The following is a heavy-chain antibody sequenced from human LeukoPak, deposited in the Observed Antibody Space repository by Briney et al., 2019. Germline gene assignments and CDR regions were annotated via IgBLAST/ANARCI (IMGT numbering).Heavy chain of an antibody. J-gene: IGHJ6*02. D-gene: IGHD5-12*01. CDR3: ARSAPLYSGYANQNYYYYGVDV. CDR2: MDPNSGNT. V-gene: IGHV1-8*01. CDR1: GYTFTSND. Sequence: ASVKVSCKASGYTFTSNDINWVRQATGQGLEWMGWMDPNSGNTGYAQKFQGRVTLTRNTSISTAYMELSSLRSEDTAVYYCARSAPLYSGYANQNYYYYGVDVWGQGTTVTVSS.